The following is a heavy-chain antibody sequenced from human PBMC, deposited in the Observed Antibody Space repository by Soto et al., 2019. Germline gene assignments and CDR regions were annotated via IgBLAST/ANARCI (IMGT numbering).Heavy chain of an antibody. Sequence: GSLRLSCAASGFTFSTYSMNWVRQAPGKGLEWVASISSSSSFIYYADSLEGRFTISRDNAKSSLYLQMNSLRAEDTAVYYCVRDLMHGAFDSWGQGTLVTVSS. D-gene: IGHD2-8*01. CDR3: VRDLMHGAFDS. CDR2: ISSSSSFI. V-gene: IGHV3-21*01. J-gene: IGHJ4*02. CDR1: GFTFSTYS.